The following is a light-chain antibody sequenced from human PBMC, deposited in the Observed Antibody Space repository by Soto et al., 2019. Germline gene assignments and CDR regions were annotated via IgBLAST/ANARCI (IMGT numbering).Light chain of an antibody. CDR3: SSYTTSAASYV. J-gene: IGLJ1*01. CDR2: EVT. Sequence: QSALTQPASVSGSPGQSITISCTGTSSDIGGYKYVSWYQQYPGKAPKLMIYEVTNRPSGVSNRFSGSKSGNTASLTISGLQAEDEADYYCSSYTTSAASYVFGIGIHVTVL. V-gene: IGLV2-14*01. CDR1: SSDIGGYKY.